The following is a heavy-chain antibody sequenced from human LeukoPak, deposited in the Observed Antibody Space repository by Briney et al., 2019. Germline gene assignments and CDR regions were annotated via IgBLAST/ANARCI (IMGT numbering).Heavy chain of an antibody. Sequence: GGSLRLSCAASGFTFSSYAMSWVRQAPGKGLEWVSAISGSGGSTYYADSVKGRFTISRDNSKSTLYLQMNSLRAEDTAVYYCARASSSSSYFDYWGQGTLVTVSS. J-gene: IGHJ4*02. CDR1: GFTFSSYA. CDR3: ARASSSSSYFDY. D-gene: IGHD6-6*01. V-gene: IGHV3-23*01. CDR2: ISGSGGST.